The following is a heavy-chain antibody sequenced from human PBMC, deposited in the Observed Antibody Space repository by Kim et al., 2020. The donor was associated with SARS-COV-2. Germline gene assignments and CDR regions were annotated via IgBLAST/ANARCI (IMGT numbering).Heavy chain of an antibody. V-gene: IGHV3-9*01. CDR2: ISWNSGSI. CDR3: AKDIGSYSSGCLDY. CDR1: GFTFDDYA. Sequence: GGSLRLSCAASGFTFDDYAMHWVRQAPGKGLEWVSGISWNSGSIGYADSVKGRFTISRDNAKNSLYLQMNRLRAEDTALYYCAKDIGSYSSGCLDYWGQRPLVTVSS. D-gene: IGHD6-19*01. J-gene: IGHJ4*02.